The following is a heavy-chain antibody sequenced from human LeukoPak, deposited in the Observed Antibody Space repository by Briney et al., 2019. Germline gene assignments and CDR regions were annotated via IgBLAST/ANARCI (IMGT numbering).Heavy chain of an antibody. D-gene: IGHD6-19*01. J-gene: IGHJ4*02. V-gene: IGHV1-18*04. Sequence: ASVKVSCKASGYTFTSYGISWVRQAPGQGLEWMGWISAYNDNTNYAQKLQGRVTMTTDTSTSTAYMELRSLRSDDTAVYYCARDPSSGWYTRPDYWGQGTLVTVSS. CDR3: ARDPSSGWYTRPDY. CDR2: ISAYNDNT. CDR1: GYTFTSYG.